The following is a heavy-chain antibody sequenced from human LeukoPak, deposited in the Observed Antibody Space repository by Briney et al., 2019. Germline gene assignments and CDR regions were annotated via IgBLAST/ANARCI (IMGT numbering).Heavy chain of an antibody. Sequence: GGSLRLSCAASGFTFGTYAMSWVRQAPGKGLEWVGFIRSKAYGGTTEYAASVKGRFTISRDDSKSIAYLQMNSLKTEDTAVYYCTRDQGYYYDSSGYYISWGQGTLVTVSS. D-gene: IGHD3-22*01. CDR1: GFTFGTYA. J-gene: IGHJ4*02. CDR2: IRSKAYGGTT. V-gene: IGHV3-49*04. CDR3: TRDQGYYYDSSGYYIS.